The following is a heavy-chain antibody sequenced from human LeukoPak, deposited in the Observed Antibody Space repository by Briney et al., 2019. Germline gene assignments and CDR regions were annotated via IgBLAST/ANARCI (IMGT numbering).Heavy chain of an antibody. D-gene: IGHD2-15*01. Sequence: GGSLRLSCAASGFTFSSYGMHWVRQAPGRGLEWVALISYDGSNNYYADSVKGRFTISRDNSKNTLYLQMNSLRAEDTAVYYCAKDGGYCSGGSCYYYFDYWGQGTLVTVSS. V-gene: IGHV3-30*18. CDR1: GFTFSSYG. CDR2: ISYDGSNN. CDR3: AKDGGYCSGGSCYYYFDY. J-gene: IGHJ4*02.